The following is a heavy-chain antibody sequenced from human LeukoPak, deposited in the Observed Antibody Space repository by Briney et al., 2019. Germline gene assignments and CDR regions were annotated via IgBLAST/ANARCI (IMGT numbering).Heavy chain of an antibody. V-gene: IGHV3-43*02. Sequence: PGGSLRLSCAASGFTFDDYDIHWVRQAPGKGLEWVSRISGDCGSTYYADSVKGRFTISRDNSKNSLYLQMNSLRTEDTPLYYCAKAWFGERSGGGFDYWGQGTLVTVSS. CDR3: AKAWFGERSGGGFDY. D-gene: IGHD3-10*01. J-gene: IGHJ4*02. CDR2: ISGDCGST. CDR1: GFTFDDYD.